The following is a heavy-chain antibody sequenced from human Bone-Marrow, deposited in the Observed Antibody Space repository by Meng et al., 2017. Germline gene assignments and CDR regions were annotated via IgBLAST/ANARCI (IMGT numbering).Heavy chain of an antibody. D-gene: IGHD6-19*01. Sequence: EGQLVEAGGGLVQPGGSLRLSCAASGFTFSSYWMHWVRQAPGKGLVWVSRINSDGSSTSYADSMKGQFTISRDNAKNTLYLQMNSLRADDMAVYYCAKFGFSGWYGGFDYWGQGVLVTVSS. CDR1: GFTFSSYW. CDR3: AKFGFSGWYGGFDY. J-gene: IGHJ4*02. CDR2: INSDGSST. V-gene: IGHV3/OR16-13*01.